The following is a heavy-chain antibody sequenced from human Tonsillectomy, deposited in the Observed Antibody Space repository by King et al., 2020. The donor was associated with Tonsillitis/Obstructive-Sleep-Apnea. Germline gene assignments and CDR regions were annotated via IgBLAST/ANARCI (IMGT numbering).Heavy chain of an antibody. D-gene: IGHD4-23*01. CDR3: AKDMNAADYGGNAGY. CDR2: ISGDGGST. V-gene: IGHV3-43*02. CDR1: GFTFDDYA. J-gene: IGHJ4*02. Sequence: VQLVESGGGVVQPGGSLRLSCAASGFTFDDYAMHWVRQAPGKGLEWVSLISGDGGSTYYADSVKGRFTISRDNSKNSLYLQMNSLRTEDTALYYCAKDMNAADYGGNAGYWGQGTLVTVSS.